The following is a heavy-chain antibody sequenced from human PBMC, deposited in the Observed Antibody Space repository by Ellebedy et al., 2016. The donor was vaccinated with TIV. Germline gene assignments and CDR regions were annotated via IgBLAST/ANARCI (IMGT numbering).Heavy chain of an antibody. Sequence: SETLSLTXTVSGDSISSGPFYWGWIRQPPGKGLEWIGTIFYTGNTKYNPSLKSRVTISIDTSKDHFSLKLSSLTAADTAVYYCARDRSSGWSIWFDPWGQGTLVTVSS. CDR3: ARDRSSGWSIWFDP. V-gene: IGHV4-39*07. J-gene: IGHJ5*02. CDR1: GDSISSGPFY. CDR2: IFYTGNT. D-gene: IGHD6-19*01.